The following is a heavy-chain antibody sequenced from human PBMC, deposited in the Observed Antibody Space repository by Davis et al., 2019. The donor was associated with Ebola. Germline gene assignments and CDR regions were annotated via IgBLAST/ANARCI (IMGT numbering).Heavy chain of an antibody. J-gene: IGHJ5*02. CDR3: AKYITTSPSRYFDP. V-gene: IGHV3-23*01. Sequence: GGSLRLSCAASGFTFSSYWMHWVRQAPGKGLEWVSVIGYGGADIQYADFVKGRFTISRDNSKNTLYLQMNSLRAEDTAIYYCAKYITTSPSRYFDPWGQGALVTVSS. CDR2: IGYGGADI. D-gene: IGHD3-3*01. CDR1: GFTFSSYW.